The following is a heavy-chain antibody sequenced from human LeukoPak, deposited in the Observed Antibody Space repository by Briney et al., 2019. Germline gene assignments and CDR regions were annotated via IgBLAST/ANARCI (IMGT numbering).Heavy chain of an antibody. CDR2: MNPNSGNT. CDR1: GYTFTTYD. CDR3: AIRAIGSPIRKSLDY. J-gene: IGHJ4*02. Sequence: ASVKVSCKASGYTFTTYDINWVRQATGQGLEWMGWMNPNSGNTGYAQKLQGRVTMTRNTSISTAHMELSSLRSEDTAVYYCAIRAIGSPIRKSLDYWGQGTLVTVSS. D-gene: IGHD1-26*01. V-gene: IGHV1-8*01.